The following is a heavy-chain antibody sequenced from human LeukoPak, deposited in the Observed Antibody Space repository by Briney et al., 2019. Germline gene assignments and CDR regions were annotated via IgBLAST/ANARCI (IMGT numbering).Heavy chain of an antibody. D-gene: IGHD3-10*01. J-gene: IGHJ3*02. Sequence: GASVRASCKASRYTFTDYYIHWVRQAPGQGLEWMGWVNPNSADTHYAQKFQGRVTITRDTSASTAYMELSSLRSEDTAVYYCARVRGVLWAFDIWGQGTMVTVSS. V-gene: IGHV1-2*02. CDR1: RYTFTDYY. CDR2: VNPNSADT. CDR3: ARVRGVLWAFDI.